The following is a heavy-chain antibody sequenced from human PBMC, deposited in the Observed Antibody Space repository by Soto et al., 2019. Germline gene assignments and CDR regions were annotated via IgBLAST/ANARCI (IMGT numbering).Heavy chain of an antibody. V-gene: IGHV3-74*01. CDR3: ARTYSSGWYWGWFDP. CDR2: INSDGSST. D-gene: IGHD6-19*01. J-gene: IGHJ5*02. CDR1: GFTFSSYW. Sequence: EVQLVESGGGLVQPGGSLRLSCAASGFTFSSYWLHWVRQAPGKGLVWVSRINSDGSSTSYADSVKGRFTISRDNAKNTLYLQMNSLRAEDTAVYYCARTYSSGWYWGWFDPWGQGTLVTVSS.